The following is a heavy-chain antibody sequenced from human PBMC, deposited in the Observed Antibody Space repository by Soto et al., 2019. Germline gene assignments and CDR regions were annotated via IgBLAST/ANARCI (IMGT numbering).Heavy chain of an antibody. Sequence: SETLSLTCAVSGYSISSGYYWSWIRQPPGKGLEWIGYIYYSGSTNYNPSLKSRVTISVDTSKNQFSLKLSSVTAADTAVYYCARTYDSSGYYFDYWGQGTLVTVSS. CDR1: GYSISSGYY. CDR2: IYYSGST. D-gene: IGHD3-22*01. CDR3: ARTYDSSGYYFDY. J-gene: IGHJ4*02. V-gene: IGHV4-61*01.